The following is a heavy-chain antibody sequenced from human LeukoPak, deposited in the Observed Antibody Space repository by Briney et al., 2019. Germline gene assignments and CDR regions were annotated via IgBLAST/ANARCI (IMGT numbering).Heavy chain of an antibody. CDR3: ARVHYNTAMVDIDY. CDR1: GFTFSTYE. Sequence: GGSLRLSCAASGFTFSTYEMNWVRQAPGKGLEWVSYISTSGSTIYYADSVRGRFTISRDNGKNSLYLQMNSLRAEDTAVYYCARVHYNTAMVDIDYWGQGTLVTVSS. D-gene: IGHD5-18*01. CDR2: ISTSGSTI. V-gene: IGHV3-48*03. J-gene: IGHJ4*02.